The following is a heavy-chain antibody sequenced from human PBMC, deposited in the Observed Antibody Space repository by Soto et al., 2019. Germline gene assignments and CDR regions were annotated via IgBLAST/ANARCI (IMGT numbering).Heavy chain of an antibody. V-gene: IGHV4-39*01. J-gene: IGHJ4*02. CDR2: IYYGGST. D-gene: IGHD3-10*01. CDR1: GGSISSSSYY. Sequence: SETLSLTCTVSGGSISSSSYYWGWIRQPPGKGLEWIGSIYYGGSTYYNPSLKGRVTISVDTSKNQFSLKLSSVTAADTAVYYCARLLIYNALYFDYWGQGTLVTVSS. CDR3: ARLLIYNALYFDY.